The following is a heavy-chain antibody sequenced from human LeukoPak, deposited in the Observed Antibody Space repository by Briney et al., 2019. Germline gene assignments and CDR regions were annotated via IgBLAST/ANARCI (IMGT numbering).Heavy chain of an antibody. CDR1: VDSISSSKW. J-gene: IGHJ3*02. Sequence: ETLSLTCAVSVDSISSSKWWSWVRQAPGKGLEWVANIKQDGSEKYYVDSVKGRFTVSRDNAKNSLFLQMNSLRAEDTAVYYCATKGGSRPNDAFAIWGQGTMLTVSS. V-gene: IGHV3-7*01. D-gene: IGHD1-26*01. CDR3: ATKGGSRPNDAFAI. CDR2: IKQDGSEK.